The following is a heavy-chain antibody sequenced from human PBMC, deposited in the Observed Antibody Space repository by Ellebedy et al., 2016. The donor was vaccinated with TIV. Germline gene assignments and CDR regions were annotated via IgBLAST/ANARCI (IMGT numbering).Heavy chain of an antibody. Sequence: ASVKVSXXAYGYSLKFYYLYWVRQAPGQGLEWMGMINPNGGSTSYAQKFQGRVTMTRDTSTSTVHMELRSLRSEDTAVYYCARDPFDYWGQGTLVTVSS. CDR3: ARDPFDY. V-gene: IGHV1-46*02. J-gene: IGHJ4*02. CDR2: INPNGGST. CDR1: GYSLKFYY.